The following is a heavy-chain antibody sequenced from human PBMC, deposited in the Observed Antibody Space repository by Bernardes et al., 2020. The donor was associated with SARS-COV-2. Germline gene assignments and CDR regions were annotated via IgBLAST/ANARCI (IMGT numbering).Heavy chain of an antibody. CDR2: IYYSGST. CDR3: AREMRRCNSTSCYGYSMDV. CDR1: GGSMSSYY. Sequence: SETLSLTCTVSGGSMSSYYWSWIRQPPGKGLEWIGYIYYSGSTNYNPSLKSRVTISVDTSKNQFSLKLSSVTAADTAVYYCAREMRRCNSTSCYGYSMDVWDKGTTVTVSS. D-gene: IGHD2-2*01. V-gene: IGHV4-59*12. J-gene: IGHJ6*03.